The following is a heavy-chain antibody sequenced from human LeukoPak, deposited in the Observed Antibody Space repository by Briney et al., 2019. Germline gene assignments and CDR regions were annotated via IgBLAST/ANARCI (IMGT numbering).Heavy chain of an antibody. CDR2: IYSGGST. D-gene: IGHD3-10*01. J-gene: IGHJ4*02. Sequence: GGSLRLSCAASGFTVSSNYMSWVRQAPGKGLEGVSVIYSGGSTYYADSVKGRFTISRDNSKNTLYLQMNSLRAEDKAVYYCARENLWFGELFFDYWGQGTLVTVSS. CDR1: GFTVSSNY. V-gene: IGHV3-66*02. CDR3: ARENLWFGELFFDY.